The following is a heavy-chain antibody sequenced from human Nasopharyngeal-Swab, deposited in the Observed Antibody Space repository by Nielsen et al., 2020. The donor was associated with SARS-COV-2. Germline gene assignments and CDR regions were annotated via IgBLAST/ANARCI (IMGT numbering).Heavy chain of an antibody. CDR1: GFTFDDYA. V-gene: IGHV3-43*02. CDR3: AREETRYCSSTSCYYMDV. Sequence: GGSLRLSCAASGFTFDDYAMHWVRQAPGKGLEWVSLISGDGGSTYYADSVRGRFTISRDNSKNSLYLQMNSLRAEDTAVYYCAREETRYCSSTSCYYMDVWGKGTTVTVSS. D-gene: IGHD2-2*01. J-gene: IGHJ6*03. CDR2: ISGDGGST.